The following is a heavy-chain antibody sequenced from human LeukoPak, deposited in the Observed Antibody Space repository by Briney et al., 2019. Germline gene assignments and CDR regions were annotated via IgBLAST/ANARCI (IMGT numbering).Heavy chain of an antibody. D-gene: IGHD3-3*01. CDR3: ARGLDFWSGYYN. Sequence: PGGSLRLSCAASGFTVSSNYMSWVRQAPGKGLEWVSVIYSGGSTYYADSVKGRFTISRDNSKNTLYLQMNSLRAEDTAVYYCARGLDFWSGYYNCGQGTLVTVSS. CDR1: GFTVSSNY. J-gene: IGHJ4*02. V-gene: IGHV3-53*01. CDR2: IYSGGST.